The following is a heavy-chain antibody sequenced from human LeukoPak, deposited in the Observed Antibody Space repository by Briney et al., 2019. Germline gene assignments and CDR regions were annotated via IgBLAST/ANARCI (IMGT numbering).Heavy chain of an antibody. V-gene: IGHV3-7*01. CDR2: IKQDGSEK. CDR1: GFTFSSYW. CDR3: ARAWNYDILTGYSY. D-gene: IGHD3-9*01. Sequence: PGGPLRLSCAASGFTFSSYWMSWVRQAPGKGLEWVANIKQDGSEKYYVDSVKGRFTISRDNAKNSLYLQMNSLRAEDTAVYYCARAWNYDILTGYSYWGQGTLVTVSS. J-gene: IGHJ4*02.